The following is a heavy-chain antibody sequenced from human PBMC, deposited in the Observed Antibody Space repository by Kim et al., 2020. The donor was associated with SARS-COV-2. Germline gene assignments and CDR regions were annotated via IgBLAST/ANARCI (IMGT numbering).Heavy chain of an antibody. J-gene: IGHJ3*02. V-gene: IGHV4-59*09. Sequence: LKRRVTISVDTSKNQFSLKLSSVTAADTAVYYCARGIAVAGTAADDAFDIWGQGTMVTVSS. D-gene: IGHD6-19*01. CDR3: ARGIAVAGTAADDAFDI.